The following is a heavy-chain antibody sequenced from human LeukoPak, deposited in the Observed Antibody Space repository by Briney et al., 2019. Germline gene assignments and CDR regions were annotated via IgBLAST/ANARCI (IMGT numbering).Heavy chain of an antibody. J-gene: IGHJ4*02. D-gene: IGHD3-10*01. Sequence: SETLSLTCSVSGGSISSYYWSWIRQPAGKGLEWIGRIYTSGSTNYNPSLKSRVTMSVDTSKNQFSLKLSSVTAADTAVYYCARERPSYYYGSGGGLDYWGQGTLVTVSS. V-gene: IGHV4-4*07. CDR2: IYTSGST. CDR3: ARERPSYYYGSGGGLDY. CDR1: GGSISSYY.